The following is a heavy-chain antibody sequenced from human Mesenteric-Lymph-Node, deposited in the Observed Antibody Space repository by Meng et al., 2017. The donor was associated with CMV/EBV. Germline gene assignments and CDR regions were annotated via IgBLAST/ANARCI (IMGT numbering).Heavy chain of an antibody. CDR1: GESLSRTNYY. Sequence: SETLSLTCIVSGESLSRTNYYWGWIRQAPEQGLEWIGSFYNSGNTYYKTSLKSRVSMSVDTSKNQISLKLSSVTAADTAMYYCARIMDGSTSRFDPWGQGTLVTVSS. V-gene: IGHV4-39*07. D-gene: IGHD2-2*01. CDR3: ARIMDGSTSRFDP. J-gene: IGHJ5*02. CDR2: FYNSGNT.